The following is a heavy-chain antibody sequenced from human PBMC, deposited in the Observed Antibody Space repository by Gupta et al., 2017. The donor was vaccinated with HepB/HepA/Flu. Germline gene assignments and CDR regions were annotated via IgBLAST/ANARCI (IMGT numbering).Heavy chain of an antibody. CDR3: ARPAGYYSGLVY. V-gene: IGHV4-34*02. Sequence: QVQSKQWGAGLLEPWETLSLTSAAYTTDFRGHYWSWIRQSPGRGLEWIGEINHVGSTNYNPSLGSRVTISVDVSRKQFSLRLNSVTAADTAGYFCARPAGYYSGLVYWGQGTPVTVSP. CDR2: INHVGST. CDR1: TTDFRGHY. J-gene: IGHJ4*02. D-gene: IGHD3-22*01.